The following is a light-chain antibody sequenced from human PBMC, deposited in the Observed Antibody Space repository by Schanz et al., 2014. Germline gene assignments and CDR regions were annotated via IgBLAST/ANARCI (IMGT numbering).Light chain of an antibody. CDR2: DVS. J-gene: IGLJ2*01. CDR3: SSYTSSREV. V-gene: IGLV2-14*01. Sequence: QSVLTQPASVSGSPGQSITISCTGTSSDVGGYNYVSWYQQHPGKAPKLMIYDVSNRPSGVSNRFSGSKSGNTASLTISGLQAEDEADYYCSSYTSSREVFGGGTKLTVL. CDR1: SSDVGGYNY.